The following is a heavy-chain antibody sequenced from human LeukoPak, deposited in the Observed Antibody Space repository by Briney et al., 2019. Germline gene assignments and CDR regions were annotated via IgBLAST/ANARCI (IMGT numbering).Heavy chain of an antibody. CDR3: ARGDYYSSPLIDY. D-gene: IGHD2-21*01. Sequence: PGGSLRLSCAASGFTFSSYWMHWVRQAPGKGLEWVAVISYDGSNKYYADSVKGRFVISRDNSKNTLYLQMNSLRAEDTAVYYCARGDYYSSPLIDYWGQGTLVTVSS. J-gene: IGHJ4*02. CDR1: GFTFSSYW. CDR2: ISYDGSNK. V-gene: IGHV3-30*09.